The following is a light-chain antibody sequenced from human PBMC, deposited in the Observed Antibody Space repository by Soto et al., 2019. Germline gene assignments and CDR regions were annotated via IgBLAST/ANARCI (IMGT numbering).Light chain of an antibody. Sequence: IQLTQSPSSLSASVGDRVTITCRASRDISTYLAWYQQKPGKAPMLLISAASTLQSGAPSRFSGSGPGTDFTLTISSLQPEDFATYYCQQLNHYPSTFGGGTKVDIK. CDR1: RDISTY. CDR2: AAS. CDR3: QQLNHYPST. J-gene: IGKJ4*01. V-gene: IGKV1-9*01.